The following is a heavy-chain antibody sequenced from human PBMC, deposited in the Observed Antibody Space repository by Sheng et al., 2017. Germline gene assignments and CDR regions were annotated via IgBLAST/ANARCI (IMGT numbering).Heavy chain of an antibody. CDR1: GGTFSSYA. CDR3: ARPETTTVTRIKTPGLQGYYYGMDV. D-gene: IGHD4-17*01. CDR2: IIPIFGTA. Sequence: QVQLVQSGAEVKKPGSSVKVSCKASGGTFSSYAISWVRQAPGQGLEWMGGIIPIFGTANYAQKFQGRVTITADESTSTAYMELSSLRSEDMAVYYCARPETTTVTRIKTPGLQGYYYGMDVWDQGP. J-gene: IGHJ6*02. V-gene: IGHV1-69*01.